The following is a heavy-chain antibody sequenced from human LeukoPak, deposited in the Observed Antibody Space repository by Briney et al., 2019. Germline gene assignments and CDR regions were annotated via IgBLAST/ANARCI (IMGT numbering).Heavy chain of an antibody. J-gene: IGHJ6*02. V-gene: IGHV1-69*04. CDR2: IIPIFGIA. Sequence: SVKVSCKASGGTFGSYAISWVRQAPGQGLEWMGRIIPIFGIANYAQKFQGRVTITADKSTSTAYMELSSLRSEDTAVYYCARAHFGDYDFWSGPTSYYYYGMDVWGQGTTVTVSS. D-gene: IGHD3-3*01. CDR3: ARAHFGDYDFWSGPTSYYYYGMDV. CDR1: GGTFGSYA.